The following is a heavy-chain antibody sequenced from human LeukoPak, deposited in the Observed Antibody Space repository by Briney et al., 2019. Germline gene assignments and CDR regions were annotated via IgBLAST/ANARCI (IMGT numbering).Heavy chain of an antibody. D-gene: IGHD2-15*01. Sequence: GSSVKVSCKASGGTFSSYAISWVRQAPGQGLEWMGGIIPIFGTANYAQKFQGRVTITADKSTSTAYMELSSLRSEDTAVYYCARGWWQLDVDWFDPWGQGTLVTVSS. CDR2: IIPIFGTA. V-gene: IGHV1-69*06. CDR3: ARGWWQLDVDWFDP. J-gene: IGHJ5*02. CDR1: GGTFSSYA.